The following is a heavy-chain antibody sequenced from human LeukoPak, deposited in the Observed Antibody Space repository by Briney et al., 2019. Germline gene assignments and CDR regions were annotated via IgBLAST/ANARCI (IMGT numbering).Heavy chain of an antibody. CDR1: GFTFSTYA. Sequence: GGSLRLSCAASGFTFSTYAMSWVRQAPGKGLEWVAVIWYDGSNKYYADSVKGRFTISRDNSKNTLYLQMNSLRAEDTAVYYCASAAGPFDNWGQGTLVTVSS. J-gene: IGHJ4*02. CDR2: IWYDGSNK. CDR3: ASAAGPFDN. V-gene: IGHV3-33*08. D-gene: IGHD6-13*01.